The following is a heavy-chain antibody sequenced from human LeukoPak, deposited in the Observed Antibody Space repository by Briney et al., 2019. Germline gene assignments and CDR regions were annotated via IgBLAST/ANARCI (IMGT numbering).Heavy chain of an antibody. CDR2: MSPNSGNT. CDR3: ARGSVTTFEYYFDY. Sequence: ASVKVSCKASGYTFTSYDINWVRQATGQGLEWMGWMSPNSGNTGYAQKFQGRVTMTRNTSISTAYMELSSLRSEDTAVYYCARGSVTTFEYYFDYWGQGTLVTVSS. J-gene: IGHJ4*02. V-gene: IGHV1-8*01. CDR1: GYTFTSYD. D-gene: IGHD4-17*01.